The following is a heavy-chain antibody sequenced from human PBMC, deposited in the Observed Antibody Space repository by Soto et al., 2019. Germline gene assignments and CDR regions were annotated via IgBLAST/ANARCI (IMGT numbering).Heavy chain of an antibody. CDR3: AKARCSSTTCYVPDY. CDR2: ISGSGGSP. Sequence: EVQLLESGGGLVQPGGSLRLSCAASGFTFSSYTMSWVRQAPGKGLEWVSVISGSGGSPYYADSVQGRFTISRDNPKNTLYLQRNSLRAEDTAIYYCAKARCSSTTCYVPDYWGQGTLVTVSS. CDR1: GFTFSSYT. D-gene: IGHD2-2*01. J-gene: IGHJ4*02. V-gene: IGHV3-23*01.